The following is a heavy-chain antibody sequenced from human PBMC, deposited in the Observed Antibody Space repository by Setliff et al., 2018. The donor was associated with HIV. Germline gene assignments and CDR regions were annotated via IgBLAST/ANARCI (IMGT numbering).Heavy chain of an antibody. Sequence: PSETLSLTCSVSGGSIEFSSYYWGWIRQPPGKGLEWIGSVYYSGSTYYNPSLKSRVTISVDTSKNQFSLKLSSVTAADTAVYYCARRQQLWLLYAFDIWGQGTMVTVSS. CDR2: VYYSGST. CDR3: ARRQQLWLLYAFDI. D-gene: IGHD5-18*01. J-gene: IGHJ3*02. V-gene: IGHV4-39*01. CDR1: GGSIEFSSYY.